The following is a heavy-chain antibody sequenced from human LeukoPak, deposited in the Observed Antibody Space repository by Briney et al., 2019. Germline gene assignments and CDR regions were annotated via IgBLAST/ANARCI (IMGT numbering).Heavy chain of an antibody. Sequence: GGSLRLSCAASGFTFSNYWMSWVRQAPGKGLEWVANIKQDGSEKYYVDSVKGRFTISRDNAKNSQYLQMNSLRAEDTAVYYCARDRSGSYYFDYWGQGTLVTVSS. D-gene: IGHD5-12*01. CDR3: ARDRSGSYYFDY. CDR2: IKQDGSEK. J-gene: IGHJ4*02. CDR1: GFTFSNYW. V-gene: IGHV3-7*01.